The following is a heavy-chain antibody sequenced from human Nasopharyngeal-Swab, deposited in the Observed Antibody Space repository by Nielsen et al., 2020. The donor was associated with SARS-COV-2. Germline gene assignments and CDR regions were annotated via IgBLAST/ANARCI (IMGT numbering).Heavy chain of an antibody. CDR2: ISSSSSYI. CDR3: AREEGSSWHYFDY. Sequence: GESLKISCAASGFTVSSNYMSWVRQAPGKGLEWVSSISSSSSYIYYADSVKGRFTISRDNAKNSLYLQMNSLRAEDTAVYYCAREEGSSWHYFDYWGQGTLVTVSS. V-gene: IGHV3-21*01. D-gene: IGHD6-13*01. J-gene: IGHJ4*02. CDR1: GFTVSSNY.